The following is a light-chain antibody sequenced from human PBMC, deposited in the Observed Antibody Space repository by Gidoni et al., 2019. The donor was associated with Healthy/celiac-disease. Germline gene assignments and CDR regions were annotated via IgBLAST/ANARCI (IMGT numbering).Light chain of an antibody. CDR3: QQYGSSQWT. CDR2: GAS. CDR1: QSVSSSY. J-gene: IGKJ1*01. Sequence: EVVFTQSPSTLSLSPGERATLSCRASQSVSSSYLAWYQQKPGNAPRLLIYGASRRATGTPDRFSGSGSGTYSNLNISILEHEYSAVYYCQQYGSSQWTFGQGTKVEIK. V-gene: IGKV3-20*01.